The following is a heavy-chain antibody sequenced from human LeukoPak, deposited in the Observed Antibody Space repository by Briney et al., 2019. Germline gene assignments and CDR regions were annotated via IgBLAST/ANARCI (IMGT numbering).Heavy chain of an antibody. V-gene: IGHV4-34*01. D-gene: IGHD2-21*02. CDR3: ARDPYCGGDCYEYFQH. Sequence: SETLSLTCAVYGGSFSGYYWSWIRQPPGKGLEWIGEINHSGSTNYNPSLKSRVTISVDTSKNQFSLKLSSVTAADTAVYYCARDPYCGGDCYEYFQHWGQGTLVTVSS. J-gene: IGHJ1*01. CDR1: GGSFSGYY. CDR2: INHSGST.